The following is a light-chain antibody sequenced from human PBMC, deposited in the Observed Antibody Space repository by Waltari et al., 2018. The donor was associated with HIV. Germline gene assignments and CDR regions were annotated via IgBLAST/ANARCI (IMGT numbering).Light chain of an antibody. CDR1: SGSIANYY. CDR2: EDN. CDR3: QSYYLSIVV. V-gene: IGLV6-57*04. Sequence: NFMLTQPHSVSESPGETVTISCTRSSGSIANYYVQWYQQRPGSAPTTVIYEDNKRPSWVPARFSGSIDSASNSSSLTFSVLKTEDEAYYYCQSYYLSIVVFGGGTKLTVL. J-gene: IGLJ2*01.